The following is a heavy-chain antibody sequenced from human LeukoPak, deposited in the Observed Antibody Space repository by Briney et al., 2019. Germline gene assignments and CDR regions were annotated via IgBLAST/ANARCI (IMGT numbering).Heavy chain of an antibody. D-gene: IGHD5-18*01. V-gene: IGHV3-48*02. CDR3: VRAGVDTAMIFDFDY. CDR2: IGGASGTT. J-gene: IGHJ4*02. Sequence: GGSLRLSCAASGFTFSSYSMNWVRQAPGKGLQWVSYIGGASGTTYYADSVQGRFTISRDNAQNSLYLQMHSLRDEDTAVYYCVRAGVDTAMIFDFDYWGQGTLVTVSS. CDR1: GFTFSSYS.